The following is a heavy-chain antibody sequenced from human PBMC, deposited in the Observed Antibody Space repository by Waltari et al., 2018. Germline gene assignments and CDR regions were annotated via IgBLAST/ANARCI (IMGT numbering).Heavy chain of an antibody. J-gene: IGHJ6*02. CDR2: IIPIFGTA. CDR1: GGTFSSYA. D-gene: IGHD3-10*01. Sequence: QVQLVQSGAEVKKPGSSVKVSCKASGGTFSSYAISWVRQAPGQGLEWMGGIIPIFGTANYAQKFKGRGTITTDESTSTAYMELSSLRSEDTAVYYCARGIALVQGEGGMDVWGQGTTVTVSS. CDR3: ARGIALVQGEGGMDV. V-gene: IGHV1-69*05.